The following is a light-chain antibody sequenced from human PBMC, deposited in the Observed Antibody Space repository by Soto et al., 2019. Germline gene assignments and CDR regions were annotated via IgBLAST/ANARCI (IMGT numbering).Light chain of an antibody. CDR2: AAS. J-gene: IGKJ1*01. V-gene: IGKV1-5*01. CDR1: QTISSW. Sequence: DIQMTQSPSALAGSVGARVTVTCRASQTISSWLAWYQQKPGKAPKLLIYAASSLQSGVPSRFSGSGSGTDFTLTISSLQPEDFATYYCQKNYSISWTCGQGNTGDIK. CDR3: QKNYSISWT.